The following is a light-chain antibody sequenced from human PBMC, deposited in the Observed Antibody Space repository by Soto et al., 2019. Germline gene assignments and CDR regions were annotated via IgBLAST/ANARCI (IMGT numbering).Light chain of an antibody. CDR1: QSLAYIDGNTY. V-gene: IGKV2-30*01. CDR2: QVS. CDR3: MQGTHWPPYT. Sequence: DVVMTQSPLFLPVTLGQPASISCRSSQSLAYIDGNTYLNWFHQRPGQSPRRLIYQVSNRDSGVPDRFSGSGSGTDFTLKISWVEADDVGVYYCMQGTHWPPYTFGQGTKLEIK. J-gene: IGKJ2*01.